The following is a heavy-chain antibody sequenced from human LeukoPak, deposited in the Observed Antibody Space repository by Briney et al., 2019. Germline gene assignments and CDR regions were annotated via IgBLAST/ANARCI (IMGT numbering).Heavy chain of an antibody. D-gene: IGHD3-10*01. J-gene: IGHJ6*02. Sequence: GSLRLSCAASGFTFSDYYMSWIRQAPGKGLEWVSYISSSGSTVYYADSVKGRFTISRDNAKNSLYLQMNSLRAEDTAVYYCARDSIMVRGVILDYYYGMDVWGQGTTVTVSS. CDR3: ARDSIMVRGVILDYYYGMDV. CDR2: ISSSGSTV. V-gene: IGHV3-11*01. CDR1: GFTFSDYY.